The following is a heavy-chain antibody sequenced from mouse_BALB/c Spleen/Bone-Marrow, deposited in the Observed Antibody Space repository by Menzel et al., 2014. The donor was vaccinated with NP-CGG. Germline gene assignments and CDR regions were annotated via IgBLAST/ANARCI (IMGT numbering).Heavy chain of an antibody. J-gene: IGHJ3*01. D-gene: IGHD2-1*01. CDR3: ARGKGIYLGFAY. Sequence: VQLQQPGAELVKPGASVKLSCTASGFNIKDTYMNWVKQRPEQGLEWIGRIEPANGNTKYDPKFQGKVTITTDTSSNTAYLQLSSPTSEDTAVYYCARGKGIYLGFAYWGQGTLVTVSA. CDR2: IEPANGNT. V-gene: IGHV14-3*02. CDR1: GFNIKDTY.